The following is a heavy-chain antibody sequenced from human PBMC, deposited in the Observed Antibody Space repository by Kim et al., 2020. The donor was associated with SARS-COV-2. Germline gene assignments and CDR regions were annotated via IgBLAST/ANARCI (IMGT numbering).Heavy chain of an antibody. CDR1: GYSFTSYW. CDR3: ARFRYYDSSGYYWIQPTSRVDYYYGMDV. V-gene: IGHV5-51*01. CDR2: IYPGDSDT. Sequence: GESLKISCKGSGYSFTSYWIGWVRQMPGKGLEWMGIIYPGDSDTRYSPSFQGQVTISADKSISTAYLQWSSLKASDTAMYYCARFRYYDSSGYYWIQPTSRVDYYYGMDVWGQGTTVTVSS. D-gene: IGHD3-22*01. J-gene: IGHJ6*02.